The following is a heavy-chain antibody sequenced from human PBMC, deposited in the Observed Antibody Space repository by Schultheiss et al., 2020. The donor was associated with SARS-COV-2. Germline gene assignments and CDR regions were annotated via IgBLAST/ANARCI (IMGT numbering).Heavy chain of an antibody. Sequence: SVKVSCKASGYTFTSYGISWVRQAPGQGLEWMGWIIPIFGTANYAQKFQGRVTITADESTSTAYMELRSLRSEDTAVYYCARDFELRPILGGGMDVWGQGTTVTVSS. V-gene: IGHV1-69*13. CDR2: IIPIFGTA. J-gene: IGHJ6*02. CDR3: ARDFELRPILGGGMDV. CDR1: GYTFTSYG. D-gene: IGHD3-10*01.